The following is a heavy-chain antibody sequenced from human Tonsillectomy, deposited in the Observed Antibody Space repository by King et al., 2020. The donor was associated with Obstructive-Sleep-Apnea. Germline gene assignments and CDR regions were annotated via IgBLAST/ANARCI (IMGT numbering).Heavy chain of an antibody. D-gene: IGHD6-19*01. CDR3: ARGSSGWYVGRSFDP. J-gene: IGHJ5*02. V-gene: IGHV1-2*02. CDR1: GYTFTDYY. CDR2: INPQSGGT. Sequence: QLVQSGAEVKKPGASVKVSCKASGYTFTDYYMHWVRQAPGQGFEWMGWINPQSGGTKFAQNFQGRVTMARDTSISTAYMDLSRLRSDDTAVYYCARGSSGWYVGRSFDPWGQGTLVTVSS.